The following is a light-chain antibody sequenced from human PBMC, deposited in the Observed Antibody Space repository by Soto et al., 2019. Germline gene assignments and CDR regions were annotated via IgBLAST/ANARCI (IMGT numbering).Light chain of an antibody. Sequence: DIQMTQSPSRLSASVSDRVTITCRASQSIGYWLAWYQQTKGKAPNLLIYAASTLETGVPSRFRGSGFWTEFTLPIARLQPDDSESYYCQQYNSFSKTFGRGTKVDIK. CDR3: QQYNSFSKT. CDR2: AAS. J-gene: IGKJ1*01. CDR1: QSIGYW. V-gene: IGKV1-5*01.